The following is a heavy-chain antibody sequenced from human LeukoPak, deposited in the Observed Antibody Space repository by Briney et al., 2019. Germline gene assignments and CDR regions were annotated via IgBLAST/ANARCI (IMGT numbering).Heavy chain of an antibody. D-gene: IGHD3-3*01. CDR3: ARVGDFWSGYNWFDP. Sequence: ASVKVSCKASGYTFTSYGISWVRQAPGQGLEWMGWINPNSGGTNYAQKFQGRVTMTRDTSISTAYMELSRLRSDDTAVYYCARVGDFWSGYNWFDPWGQGTLVTVSS. J-gene: IGHJ5*02. CDR1: GYTFTSYG. V-gene: IGHV1-2*02. CDR2: INPNSGGT.